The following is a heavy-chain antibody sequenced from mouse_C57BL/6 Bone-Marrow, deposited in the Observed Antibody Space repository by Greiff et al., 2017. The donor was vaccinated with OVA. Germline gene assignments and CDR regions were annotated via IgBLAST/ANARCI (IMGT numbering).Heavy chain of an antibody. J-gene: IGHJ1*03. Sequence: QVQLQQSGAELMKPGASVKLSCKATGYTFTGYWIEWVKQRPGHGLEWIGEILPGSGSTNYNEKFKGKATFTADPSSNTAYMQLSSLTTEDSAIYYCARGALYSQVFDVWGTGTTVTVSS. CDR3: ARGALYSQVFDV. D-gene: IGHD2-1*01. CDR1: GYTFTGYW. V-gene: IGHV1-9*01. CDR2: ILPGSGST.